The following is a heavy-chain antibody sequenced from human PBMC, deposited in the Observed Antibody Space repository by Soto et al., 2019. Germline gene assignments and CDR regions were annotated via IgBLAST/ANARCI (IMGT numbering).Heavy chain of an antibody. Sequence: PGGSLRLSCAASGFTFSSYWMSWVRQAPGKGLEWVANIKQDGSEKYYVDSVKGRFTISRDNAKNSLYLQMNSLRAEDTAVYYCARPGIAARHYYYYYMDVWGKGTTVTVSS. CDR3: ARPGIAARHYYYYYMDV. D-gene: IGHD6-6*01. J-gene: IGHJ6*03. CDR2: IKQDGSEK. CDR1: GFTFSSYW. V-gene: IGHV3-7*01.